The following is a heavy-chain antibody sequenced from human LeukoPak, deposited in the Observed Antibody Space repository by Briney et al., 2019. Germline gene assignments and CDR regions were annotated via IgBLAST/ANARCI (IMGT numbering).Heavy chain of an antibody. CDR1: GYTFTSYA. CDR3: ARGPEYQLLLGAWFDP. CDR2: INAGNGNT. V-gene: IGHV1-3*01. J-gene: IGHJ5*02. Sequence: ASVKVSCKASGYTFTSYAMHWVRQAPGQRLEWMGWINAGNGNTKYSQKFQGRVTITRNTSISTAYMELSSLRSEDTAVYYCARGPEYQLLLGAWFDPWGQGTLVTVSS. D-gene: IGHD2-2*01.